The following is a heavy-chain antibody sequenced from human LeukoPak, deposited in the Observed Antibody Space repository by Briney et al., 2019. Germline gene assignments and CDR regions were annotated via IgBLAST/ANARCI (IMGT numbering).Heavy chain of an antibody. CDR2: ISPSGGST. Sequence: PGGSLRLSCAASGFTFSSYAMSWVRQAPGKGLEWGSVISPSGGSTYSADSVKGRFTISRDNSKNTLYLQMNSLRAEDTALYYCAKNSGNSKQGAFDIWGQGTMVTVSS. CDR3: AKNSGNSKQGAFDI. V-gene: IGHV3-23*01. J-gene: IGHJ3*02. CDR1: GFTFSSYA. D-gene: IGHD1-26*01.